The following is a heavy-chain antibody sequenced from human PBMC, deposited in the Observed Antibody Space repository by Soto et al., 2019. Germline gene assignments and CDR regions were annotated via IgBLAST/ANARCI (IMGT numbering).Heavy chain of an antibody. CDR1: GFALDSYG. CDR2: ISGSSGSA. J-gene: IGHJ4*02. CDR3: ARISGVIVGGPDY. Sequence: EVQLLESGGGLVQPGGSLRLSCAASGFALDSYGMSWVRQAPGRGLDWVSAISGSSGSAYYAGSVKGRFTISRDNSKKTVYLQMNSLRAEYTAIYYCARISGVIVGGPDYWGQGTLVTVSS. D-gene: IGHD3-16*02. V-gene: IGHV3-23*01.